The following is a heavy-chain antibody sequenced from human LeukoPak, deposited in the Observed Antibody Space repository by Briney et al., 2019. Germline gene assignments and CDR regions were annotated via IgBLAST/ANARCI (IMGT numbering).Heavy chain of an antibody. CDR2: ISGSSDTT. CDR3: AKRIGGVNSFDH. Sequence: GGSLRLSCAGSGFTFSSYAMSWVRQAPGKGLEWVSVISGSSDTTYYADSVKGRFIISRDNSKNTLYLQMNSPRAEDTAVYYCAKRIGGVNSFDHWGQGTLVTVSS. V-gene: IGHV3-23*01. CDR1: GFTFSSYA. J-gene: IGHJ4*02. D-gene: IGHD3-16*01.